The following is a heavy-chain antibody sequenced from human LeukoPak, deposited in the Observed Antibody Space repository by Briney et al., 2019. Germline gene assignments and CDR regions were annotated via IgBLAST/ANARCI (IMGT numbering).Heavy chain of an antibody. CDR1: GFTFDDYA. CDR3: ARRYCSSTSCYKAFDI. Sequence: QTGGSLRLSCAASGFTFDDYAMHWVRQAPGKGLEWVSGISWNGGTIGYADSVKGRFTISRDNAKNSLYLQMSSLRAEDMALYYCARRYCSSTSCYKAFDIWGQGTMVTVSS. D-gene: IGHD2-2*02. J-gene: IGHJ3*02. CDR2: ISWNGGTI. V-gene: IGHV3-9*03.